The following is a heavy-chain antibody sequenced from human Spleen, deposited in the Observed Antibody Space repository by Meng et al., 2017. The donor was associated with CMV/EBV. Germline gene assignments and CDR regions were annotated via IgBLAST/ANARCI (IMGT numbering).Heavy chain of an antibody. D-gene: IGHD2-2*01. CDR1: GYTFIDYY. CDR2: INPKSGDT. V-gene: IGHV1-2*02. J-gene: IGHJ4*02. CDR3: AREDIVVVPAAQYYFDY. Sequence: ASVKVSCKASGYTFIDYYMHWVRQAPGQGLEWMGWINPKSGDTNYAQKFQGRVTMTRDTSISTAYMELSRLRSDDTAVYYCAREDIVVVPAAQYYFDYWGQGTLVTVSS.